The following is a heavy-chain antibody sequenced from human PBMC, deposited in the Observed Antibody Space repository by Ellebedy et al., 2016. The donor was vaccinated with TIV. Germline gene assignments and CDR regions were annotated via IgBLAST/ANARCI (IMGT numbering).Heavy chain of an antibody. CDR2: INPNSGGT. Sequence: ASVKVSXKASGYTFTSYDINWVRQATGQGLEWMGWINPNSGGTNYAQKFQGRVTITADESTSTAYMELSSLRSEDTAVYYCARDRRIAAALGWFDPWGQGTLVTVSS. D-gene: IGHD6-13*01. CDR3: ARDRRIAAALGWFDP. V-gene: IGHV1-8*01. J-gene: IGHJ5*02. CDR1: GYTFTSYD.